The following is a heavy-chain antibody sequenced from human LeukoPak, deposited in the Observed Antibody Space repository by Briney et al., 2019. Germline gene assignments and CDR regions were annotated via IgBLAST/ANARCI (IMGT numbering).Heavy chain of an antibody. D-gene: IGHD3-3*01. CDR1: GYTFTSYG. V-gene: IGHV1-18*01. CDR2: ISAYNGNT. J-gene: IGHJ1*01. CDR3: ARDGPSFWSGYYGYFQH. Sequence: ASVKVSCKASGYTFTSYGISWVRQAPGQGLEWMGWISAYNGNTNYAQKLQGRVTMTTDTSTGTAYMELRSLRSDDTAVYYCARDGPSFWSGYYGYFQHWGQGTLVTVSS.